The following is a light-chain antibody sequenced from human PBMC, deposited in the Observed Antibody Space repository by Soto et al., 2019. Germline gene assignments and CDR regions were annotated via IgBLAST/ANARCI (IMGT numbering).Light chain of an antibody. Sequence: DIQMTQSPSSLSASIGDRVTITCRASQGINTYLAWYQQKPGEVPKLLIYDASTLQSGVPSRFSASGFGTDFTLTISSLQPEDVATYYCQKFISAPFTFGPGTKVELK. V-gene: IGKV1-27*01. CDR3: QKFISAPFT. CDR1: QGINTY. CDR2: DAS. J-gene: IGKJ3*01.